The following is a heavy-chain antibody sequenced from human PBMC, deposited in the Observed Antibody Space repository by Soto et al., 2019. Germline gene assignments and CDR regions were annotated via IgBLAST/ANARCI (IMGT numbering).Heavy chain of an antibody. D-gene: IGHD2-2*01. V-gene: IGHV4-59*01. CDR2: ISDGAST. J-gene: IGHJ6*02. CDR1: GGSIYTYY. Sequence: PSETLSLTCNVSGGSIYTYYWSWLRQSPGKGLEWIGYISDGASTNYNPSLESRVTISVDTSKKQVSLKLSSVSAADTAIYFCAGYCSSSSCPEDYYFGLEGWGRGTTVTVSS. CDR3: AGYCSSSSCPEDYYFGLEG.